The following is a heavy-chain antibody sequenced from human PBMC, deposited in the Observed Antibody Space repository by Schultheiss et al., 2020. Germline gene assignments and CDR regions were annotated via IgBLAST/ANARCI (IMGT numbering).Heavy chain of an antibody. CDR3: AKGLWFGELHNWFDP. Sequence: GESLKISCAASGFTFSSYAMSWVRQAPGKGLEWVSAISGSGGSTYYADSVKGRFTISRDNSKNTLYLQMNSLRAEDTAVYYCAKGLWFGELHNWFDPWGQGTLVTVSS. CDR2: ISGSGGST. V-gene: IGHV3-23*01. CDR1: GFTFSSYA. D-gene: IGHD3-10*01. J-gene: IGHJ5*02.